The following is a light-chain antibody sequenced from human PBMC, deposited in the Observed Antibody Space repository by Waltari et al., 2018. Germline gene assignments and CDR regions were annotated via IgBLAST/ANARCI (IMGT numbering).Light chain of an antibody. V-gene: IGLV2-14*03. Sequence: QSTLTQPASVSGSPGQSITISCTGTSSDVGGHNYVSWYQQHPGKPPTLVIYDFSSLPSGVSNRVAGSKAGNTASLTIYGLQAGDEADYYGSSYTSSSTRVFGTGTRVTVL. CDR2: DFS. CDR3: SSYTSSSTRV. J-gene: IGLJ1*01. CDR1: SSDVGGHNY.